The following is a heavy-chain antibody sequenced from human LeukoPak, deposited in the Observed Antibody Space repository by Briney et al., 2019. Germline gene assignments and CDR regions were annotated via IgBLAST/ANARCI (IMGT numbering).Heavy chain of an antibody. J-gene: IGHJ4*02. CDR3: ARDLSGVTGYTYGRGIDY. V-gene: IGHV3-7*01. Sequence: GGSLRLSCAASGFTFSSYWMSWVRQAPGKGLEWVANIKKDGSEKYYVDSVKGRSTISRDNAKTSLYLQMNSLRAEDTAVYYCARDLSGVTGYTYGRGIDYWGQGTLVTVSS. CDR1: GFTFSSYW. D-gene: IGHD5-18*01. CDR2: IKKDGSEK.